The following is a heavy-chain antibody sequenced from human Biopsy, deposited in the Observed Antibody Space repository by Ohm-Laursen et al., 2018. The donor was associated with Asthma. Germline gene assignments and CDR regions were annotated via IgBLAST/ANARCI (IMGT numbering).Heavy chain of an antibody. D-gene: IGHD6-19*01. Sequence: GSLRLSCAASGFTFSDYYMSWIRQAPGKGLEWISYINGKSNSIEYADSVEGRFTISRDNAKNSLYLQMNSLRAEDTAVYYRARDSYSSGLYDDFESWGQGTLVTVSS. CDR2: INGKSNSI. J-gene: IGHJ4*02. V-gene: IGHV3-11*01. CDR1: GFTFSDYY. CDR3: ARDSYSSGLYDDFES.